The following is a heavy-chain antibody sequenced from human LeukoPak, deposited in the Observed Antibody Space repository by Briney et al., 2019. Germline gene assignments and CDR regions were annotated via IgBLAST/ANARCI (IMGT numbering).Heavy chain of an antibody. CDR2: MNPNSGNT. Sequence: ASVKVSCKASGYTFTSYDINWVRRATGQGLEWMGWMNPNSGNTGYAQKFQGRVTMTRNTSISTAYMEPSSLRSEDTAVYYCARYIDGYNRILVYWGQGTLVTVSS. D-gene: IGHD5-24*01. V-gene: IGHV1-8*01. CDR3: ARYIDGYNRILVY. J-gene: IGHJ4*02. CDR1: GYTFTSYD.